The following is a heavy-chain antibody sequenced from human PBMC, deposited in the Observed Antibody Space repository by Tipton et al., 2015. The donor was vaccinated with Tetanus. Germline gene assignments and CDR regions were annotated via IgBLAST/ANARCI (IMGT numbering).Heavy chain of an antibody. V-gene: IGHV3-74*01. CDR2: ISGDGTTT. CDR1: GFTFETYW. J-gene: IGHJ4*02. D-gene: IGHD3-16*01. CDR3: TRGSYVPEY. Sequence: SLRLSCAVSGFTFETYWMYWVRQAPGMGLMWVSRISGDGTTTTYADSVMGRFTISRDNAKSTLFLQMNSLRAEDTAVYYCTRGSYVPEYWVQGTLVTVSS.